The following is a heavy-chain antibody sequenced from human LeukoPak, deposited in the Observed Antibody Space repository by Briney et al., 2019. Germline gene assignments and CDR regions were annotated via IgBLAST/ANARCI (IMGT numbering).Heavy chain of an antibody. CDR1: GFTFSSYE. Sequence: GGSLRLSCAASGFTFSSYEVNWVRQAPGKGLEWVSYISSSGSTIYYADSVKGRFTISRDNAKNSLYLQMNSLRAEDTAIYYCVLYNWFDPWGQGTLVTASS. CDR3: VLYNWFDP. V-gene: IGHV3-48*03. J-gene: IGHJ5*02. CDR2: ISSSGSTI.